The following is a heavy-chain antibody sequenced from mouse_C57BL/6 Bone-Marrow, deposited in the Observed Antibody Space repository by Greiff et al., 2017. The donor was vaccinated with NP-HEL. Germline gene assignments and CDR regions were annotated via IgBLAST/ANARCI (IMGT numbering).Heavy chain of an antibody. D-gene: IGHD1-1*01. CDR1: GFNIKDDY. V-gene: IGHV14-4*01. CDR3: ARNRITTVVADFDY. CDR2: IDPENGDT. Sequence: VQLQQSGAELVRPGASVKLSCTASGFNIKDDYMHWVKQRPEQGLEWIGWIDPENGDTEYASKFQGKATITADTSSNTAYLQLSSLTSEDTADYYCARNRITTVVADFDYWGQGTTLTVSS. J-gene: IGHJ2*01.